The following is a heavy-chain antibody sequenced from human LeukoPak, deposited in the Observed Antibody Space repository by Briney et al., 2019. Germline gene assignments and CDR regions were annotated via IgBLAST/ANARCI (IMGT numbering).Heavy chain of an antibody. Sequence: APETLSLTCAVYGGSFSGYYWSWIRQPPGKGLEWIGEINHSGSTNYNPSLKSRVTISVDTSKNQFSLKLSSVTAADTAVYYCARPSIAARRFDYWGQGTLVTVSS. V-gene: IGHV4-34*01. CDR3: ARPSIAARRFDY. J-gene: IGHJ4*02. D-gene: IGHD6-6*01. CDR1: GGSFSGYY. CDR2: INHSGST.